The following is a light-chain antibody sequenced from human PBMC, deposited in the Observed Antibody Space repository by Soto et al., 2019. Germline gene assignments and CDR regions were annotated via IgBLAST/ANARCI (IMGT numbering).Light chain of an antibody. CDR2: EVS. Sequence: QSALTQPPSASGSPGQSVTISCTGTSNDVGGYNYVSWYQQHPGKAPKLMIHEVSKRPSGVPDRFSGSKSGNTASLTVSGLLTEDEADYYCSSYGGANTVVFDGGTKLTVL. J-gene: IGLJ2*01. CDR3: SSYGGANTVV. CDR1: SNDVGGYNY. V-gene: IGLV2-8*01.